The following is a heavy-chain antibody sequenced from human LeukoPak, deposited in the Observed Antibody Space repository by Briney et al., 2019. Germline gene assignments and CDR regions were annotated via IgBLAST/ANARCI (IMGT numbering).Heavy chain of an antibody. Sequence: GGSLRLSCAASGFTFSTYTIHWVGHAPGKGLEWVAVISCDGSNRYYADSVKGRFTISRDNSKNTLYLQINSLRAEDTALYSCARGSGYSYSFTGRERTKSRLDYWGQGTLVTVSS. CDR2: ISCDGSNR. J-gene: IGHJ4*02. CDR3: ARGSGYSYSFTGRERTKSRLDY. D-gene: IGHD5-18*01. V-gene: IGHV3-30*04. CDR1: GFTFSTYT.